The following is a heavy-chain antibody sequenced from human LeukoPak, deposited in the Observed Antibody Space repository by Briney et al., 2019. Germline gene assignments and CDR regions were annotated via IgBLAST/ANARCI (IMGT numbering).Heavy chain of an antibody. D-gene: IGHD6-19*01. CDR1: GYTFTGYY. J-gene: IGHJ4*02. Sequence: ASEKVSCKASGYTFTGYYMHWVRQAPGQGLEWMGWINPNSGGTNYAQKFQGRVTMTRDTSISTAYMELSRLRSDDTAVYHCASHGIAVAGTYFDYWGQGTLVTVSS. CDR3: ASHGIAVAGTYFDY. CDR2: INPNSGGT. V-gene: IGHV1-2*02.